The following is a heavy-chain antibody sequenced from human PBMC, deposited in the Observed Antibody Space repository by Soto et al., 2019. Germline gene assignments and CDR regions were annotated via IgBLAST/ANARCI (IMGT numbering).Heavy chain of an antibody. D-gene: IGHD2-21*02. Sequence: SETLSLTCTVSGGSISSGGYYWSWIRQHPGKGLEWIGYIYYSGSTYYNPSLKSRVTISVDTSKNQFSLKLSSVTAADTAVYYCARGSGAEYCGGDCYHTNFDYWGQGTLVTVSS. CDR1: GGSISSGGYY. J-gene: IGHJ4*02. CDR2: IYYSGST. CDR3: ARGSGAEYCGGDCYHTNFDY. V-gene: IGHV4-31*03.